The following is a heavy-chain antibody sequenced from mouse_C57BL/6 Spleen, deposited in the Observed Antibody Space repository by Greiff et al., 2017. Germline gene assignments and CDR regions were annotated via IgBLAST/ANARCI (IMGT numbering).Heavy chain of an antibody. V-gene: IGHV5-17*01. CDR3: ARLGRGYWYFDV. Sequence: EVQRVESGGGLVKPGGSLKLSCAASGFTFSDSGMHWVRQAPEKGLEWVAYISSGSSTIYYADTVKGRFTISRDNAKNTLFLQMTSLRSEDTAMYYCARLGRGYWYFDVWGTGTTVTVSS. D-gene: IGHD4-1*01. J-gene: IGHJ1*03. CDR1: GFTFSDSG. CDR2: ISSGSSTI.